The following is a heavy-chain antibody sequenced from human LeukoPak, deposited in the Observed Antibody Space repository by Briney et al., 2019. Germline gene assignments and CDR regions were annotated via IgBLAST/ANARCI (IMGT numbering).Heavy chain of an antibody. V-gene: IGHV3-23*01. J-gene: IGHJ4*02. D-gene: IGHD3-10*01. CDR1: GFTFSSYA. CDR3: AKSLGRAYGSGSSNSPFDY. Sequence: PGASLRLSCAASGFTFSSYAMSWVRQAPGKGLEWVSLISGGGGSTDFADSVKGRFTISRDNSNNTVYLQMNSLRAEDTAVYYCAKSLGRAYGSGSSNSPFDYWGQGTLVTVSS. CDR2: ISGGGGST.